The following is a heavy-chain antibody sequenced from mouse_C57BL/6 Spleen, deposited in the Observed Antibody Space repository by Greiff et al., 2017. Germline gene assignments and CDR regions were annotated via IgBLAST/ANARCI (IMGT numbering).Heavy chain of an antibody. Sequence: VQLKESGPGLAKPSQTLSLTCSVTGYSITSDYWNWIRKFPGNKLEYMGYISYSGSTYYNPSLKSRISITRDTSKNQYYRQVNSVTTEDTATYYCASLRDYDWYFDVWGTGTTVTVSS. V-gene: IGHV3-8*01. CDR2: ISYSGST. D-gene: IGHD2-4*01. CDR3: ASLRDYDWYFDV. J-gene: IGHJ1*03. CDR1: GYSITSDY.